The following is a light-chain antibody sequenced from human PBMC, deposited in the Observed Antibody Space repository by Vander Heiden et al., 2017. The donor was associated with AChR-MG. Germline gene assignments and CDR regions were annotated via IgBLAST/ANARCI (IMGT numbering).Light chain of an antibody. J-gene: IGLJ1*01. CDR3: QSYDTSLSGPAYV. CDR1: NSNIGAGYD. CDR2: DNT. Sequence: QSVLTQPPSVSGAPGQRVTISCPGSNSNIGAGYDVHWYQQLPGTAPKLLVYDNTNRPSGVPDRFSGFKSGTSASLAITGLQAEDEADYYCQSYDTSLSGPAYVFGPGTKVTVL. V-gene: IGLV1-40*01.